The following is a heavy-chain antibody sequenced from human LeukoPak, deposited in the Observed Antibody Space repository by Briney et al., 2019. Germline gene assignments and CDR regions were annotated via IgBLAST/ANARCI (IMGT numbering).Heavy chain of an antibody. D-gene: IGHD3-22*01. Sequence: SETLSLTCAVYGGSFSGYYWSWIRQPPGKGLEWIGEINHSGSTNYNPSLKSRVTISVDTSKNQFSLKLSSVTAADTAVYYCARATLEYYYDSSGYSKYWYFDLWGRGTLVTVSS. V-gene: IGHV4-34*01. CDR2: INHSGST. J-gene: IGHJ2*01. CDR3: ARATLEYYYDSSGYSKYWYFDL. CDR1: GGSFSGYY.